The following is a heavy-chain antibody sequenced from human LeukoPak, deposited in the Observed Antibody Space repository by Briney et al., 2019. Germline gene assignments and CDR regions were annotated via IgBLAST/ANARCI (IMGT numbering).Heavy chain of an antibody. V-gene: IGHV3-21*01. J-gene: IGHJ4*02. Sequence: GGSLRLSCAASGFTLSRYSMNWVRQAPGKGLEWVSSISSGSSYIYYAGSVKGRFTISRDNAKNSLYLQMNSLRAEDTAVYYCARVWYSGSYPVDYWGQGTLVTVSS. CDR3: ARVWYSGSYPVDY. CDR2: ISSGSSYI. CDR1: GFTLSRYS. D-gene: IGHD1-26*01.